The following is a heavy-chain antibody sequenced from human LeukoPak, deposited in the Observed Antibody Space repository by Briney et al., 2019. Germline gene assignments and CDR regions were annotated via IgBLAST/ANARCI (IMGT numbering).Heavy chain of an antibody. CDR3: ARGYSSGWYIGS. J-gene: IGHJ5*02. CDR2: IYYSGST. Sequence: SETLSLTCTVSGGSISSYYWSWIRQPPGKGLEWIGYIYYSGSTNYNPSLKSRVTISVDTSKNQFSLKVSSVTAADTAVYHCARGYSSGWYIGSWGQGTLVTVSS. D-gene: IGHD6-19*01. CDR1: GGSISSYY. V-gene: IGHV4-59*01.